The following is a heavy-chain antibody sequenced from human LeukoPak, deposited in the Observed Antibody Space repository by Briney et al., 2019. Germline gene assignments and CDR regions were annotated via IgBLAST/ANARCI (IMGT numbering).Heavy chain of an antibody. CDR3: ASYYYDSSGYWIPGAFDI. J-gene: IGHJ3*02. CDR2: IYHSGST. CDR1: GGSISSSNW. Sequence: SETLSLTCAVSGGSISSSNWWSWVRQPPGKGLGWIGEIYHSGSTNYNPSLKSRVTISVDKSKNQFSLKLSSVTAADTAVYYCASYYYDSSGYWIPGAFDIWGQGTMVTVSS. V-gene: IGHV4-4*02. D-gene: IGHD3-22*01.